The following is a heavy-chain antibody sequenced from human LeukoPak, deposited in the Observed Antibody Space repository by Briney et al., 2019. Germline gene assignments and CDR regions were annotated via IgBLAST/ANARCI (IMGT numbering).Heavy chain of an antibody. CDR1: GFTVSSNY. D-gene: IGHD6-13*01. V-gene: IGHV3-23*01. CDR3: AKDRSPIAAPYYYYGMDV. CDR2: ISGSGGST. J-gene: IGHJ6*02. Sequence: GGSLRLSCAASGFTVSSNYMSWVRQAPGKGLEWVSAISGSGGSTYYADSVKGRFTISRDNSKNTLYLQMNSLRAEDTAVYCCAKDRSPIAAPYYYYGMDVWGQGTTVTVSS.